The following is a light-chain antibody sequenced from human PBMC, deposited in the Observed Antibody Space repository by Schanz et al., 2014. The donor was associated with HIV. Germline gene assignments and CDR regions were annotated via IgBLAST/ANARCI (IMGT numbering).Light chain of an antibody. CDR3: ATWVDSLNGWV. V-gene: IGLV1-44*01. CDR1: SSNIGINT. Sequence: QSVLTQPPSASGTPGQRVTISCSGSSSNIGINTVNWYQHPPGTAPKLLIYAGNQRASGVPDRLSGSGSGTSASLVISGLQSQDEADYYCATWVDSLNGWVFGGGTKLTVL. J-gene: IGLJ3*02. CDR2: AGN.